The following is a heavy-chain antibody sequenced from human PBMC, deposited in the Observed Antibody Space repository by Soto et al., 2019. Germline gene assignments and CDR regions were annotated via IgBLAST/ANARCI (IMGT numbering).Heavy chain of an antibody. J-gene: IGHJ3*02. CDR2: IIPIFGTA. CDR3: ARGRRDGYNGPYAFDI. Sequence: SVKVSCKASGGTFSSYAISWVRQAPGQGLEWMGGIIPIFGTANYAQKFQGRVTITADESTSTAYMELSSLRSEDTAVYYCARGRRDGYNGPYAFDIWGQGTMVTVSS. CDR1: GGTFSSYA. D-gene: IGHD5-12*01. V-gene: IGHV1-69*13.